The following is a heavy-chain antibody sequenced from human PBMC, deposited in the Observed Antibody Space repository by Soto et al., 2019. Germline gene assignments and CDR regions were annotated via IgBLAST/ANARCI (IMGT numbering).Heavy chain of an antibody. CDR3: AKDPVVGTRRAFDI. V-gene: IGHV3-23*01. D-gene: IGHD1-26*01. Sequence: EVQLLESGGGLVQPGGSLRLSCAASGFTFSNFAMNWVRQAPGKGLEWVSAISGSGGSTYYADSVKGRFTISRDNSKNTLYLQMNSLRGGDTSVYYCAKDPVVGTRRAFDIWGQGTMVTVSS. CDR1: GFTFSNFA. CDR2: ISGSGGST. J-gene: IGHJ3*02.